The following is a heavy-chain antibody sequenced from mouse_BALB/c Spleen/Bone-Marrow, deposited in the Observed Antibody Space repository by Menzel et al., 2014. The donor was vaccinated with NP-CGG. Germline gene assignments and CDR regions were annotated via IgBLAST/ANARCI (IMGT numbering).Heavy chain of an antibody. CDR2: INPYNEGS. Sequence: VQLKQSGPELVKPGASVKMSCKASGYTFTRYVIHWVRQKPGQGLDWIGYINPYNEGSKYNEKFKGEATLTSDKSSHTAYMELSSLTSDDSAVYYGARERDYGDHCDYWGQGTTLTVSS. V-gene: IGHV1-14*01. CDR1: GYTFTRYV. D-gene: IGHD1-1*01. CDR3: ARERDYGDHCDY. J-gene: IGHJ2*01.